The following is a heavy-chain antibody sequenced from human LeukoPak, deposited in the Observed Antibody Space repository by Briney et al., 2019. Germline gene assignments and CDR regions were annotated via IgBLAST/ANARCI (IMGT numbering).Heavy chain of an antibody. D-gene: IGHD3-10*01. CDR2: IYPGDSDT. J-gene: IGHJ4*02. CDR1: GYIFTNNW. Sequence: GESLKISCKGSGYIFTNNWIGWVRQMPGKGLEWMGIIYPGDSDTRYSPSFEGQVTISVDKSISTAYLRWSSLKASDTAMYYCRVQTRGFSGSRGYSFDFWGQGTLVTVSS. V-gene: IGHV5-51*01. CDR3: RVQTRGFSGSRGYSFDF.